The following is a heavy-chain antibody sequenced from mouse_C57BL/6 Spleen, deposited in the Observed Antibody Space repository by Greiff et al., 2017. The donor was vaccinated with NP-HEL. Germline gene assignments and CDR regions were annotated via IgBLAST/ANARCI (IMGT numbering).Heavy chain of an antibody. V-gene: IGHV1-64*01. CDR1: GYTFTSYW. J-gene: IGHJ1*03. CDR3: ARPDYDDGYWYFDV. D-gene: IGHD2-4*01. Sequence: VQLQQPGAELVKPGASVKLSCKASGYTFTSYWMHWVKQRPGQGLEWIGMIHPNSGSTNYNEKFKSKATLTVDKSSSTAYMQLSSLTSEDSAVYYCARPDYDDGYWYFDVWGTGTTVTVSS. CDR2: IHPNSGST.